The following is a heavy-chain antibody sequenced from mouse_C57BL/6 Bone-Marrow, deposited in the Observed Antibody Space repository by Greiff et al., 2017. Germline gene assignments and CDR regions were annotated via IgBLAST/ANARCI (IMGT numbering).Heavy chain of an antibody. CDR2: ISDGGSYT. D-gene: IGHD1-1*01. V-gene: IGHV5-4*01. Sequence: EVKLMESGGGLVKPGGSLKLSCAASGFTFSSYAMSWVRQTPEQRLEWVATISDGGSYTYYPDNVKGRFTISRDNSKNHLYLQLSHLKSEDTAMYYCAREDYGSSSFAYWGEGTLVTVSS. CDR3: AREDYGSSSFAY. J-gene: IGHJ3*01. CDR1: GFTFSSYA.